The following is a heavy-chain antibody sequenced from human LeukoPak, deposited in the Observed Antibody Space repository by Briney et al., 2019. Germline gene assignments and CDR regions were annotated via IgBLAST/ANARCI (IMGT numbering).Heavy chain of an antibody. Sequence: GGSLRLSCAASGFTFSSYGMHWVRQAPGKGVEGVAFIRYDGSTKYYADSVKGRFTISRDNSKNTLYLQMSSLRAEDTAVYYCAKGYGSEHSYYYYYMDVWGKGTTVTISS. CDR3: AKGYGSEHSYYYYYMDV. CDR2: IRYDGSTK. CDR1: GFTFSSYG. J-gene: IGHJ6*03. D-gene: IGHD3-10*01. V-gene: IGHV3-30*02.